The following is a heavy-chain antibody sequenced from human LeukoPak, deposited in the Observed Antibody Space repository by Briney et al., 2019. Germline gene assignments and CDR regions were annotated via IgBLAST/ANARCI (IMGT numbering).Heavy chain of an antibody. J-gene: IGHJ4*02. D-gene: IGHD4-17*01. CDR1: GFTFSNYG. CDR3: ARDDYGDYPVDY. V-gene: IGHV3-30*03. Sequence: GGSLRLSCAASGFTFSNYGMHWVRQAPGKGLEWVAVITNDGRNKYYADSVKGRFTTSRDNSKNSVYLQMNSLRGEDTAVYYCARDDYGDYPVDYWGQGTLVTVSS. CDR2: ITNDGRNK.